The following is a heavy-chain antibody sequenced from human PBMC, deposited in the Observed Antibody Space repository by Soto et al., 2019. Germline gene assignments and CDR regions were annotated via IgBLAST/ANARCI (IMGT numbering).Heavy chain of an antibody. Sequence: SSVKVSCKTSGFTFRSSAVQWVRQARGQRLEWIGWLVVGTGNTNYAQKFQQRVTISSDRSTNTVSMELSSLTSEDTAVYYCATGAYCSGGSCSDYYYYYYGMDLWGQGTTVTVSS. CDR1: GFTFRSSA. CDR3: ATGAYCSGGSCSDYYYYYYGMDL. D-gene: IGHD2-15*01. J-gene: IGHJ6*02. CDR2: LVVGTGNT. V-gene: IGHV1-58*01.